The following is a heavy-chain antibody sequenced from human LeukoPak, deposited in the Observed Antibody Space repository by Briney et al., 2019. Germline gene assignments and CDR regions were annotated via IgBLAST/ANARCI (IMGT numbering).Heavy chain of an antibody. D-gene: IGHD3-10*01. Sequence: SSVKVSCKASGGTFSSYANIWLRLAPGPGREWMGGIIPIFCTANYAQKFQGRVTITADKSTSTAYMELSSLRSEDTAVYYCARVEMGGHSPSEGVRGVIIDERWHWFDPWGQGTLVTVSS. CDR3: ARVEMGGHSPSEGVRGVIIDERWHWFDP. CDR2: IIPIFCTA. V-gene: IGHV1-69*06. CDR1: GGTFSSYA. J-gene: IGHJ5*02.